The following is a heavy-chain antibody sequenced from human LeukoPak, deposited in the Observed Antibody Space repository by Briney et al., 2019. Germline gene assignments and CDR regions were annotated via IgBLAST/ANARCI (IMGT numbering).Heavy chain of an antibody. D-gene: IGHD6-19*01. J-gene: IGHJ2*01. Sequence: EPSETLSLTCTVSGGSVSSYYWSWLRQPPGKGLEWIGYIYKSENTKYNSSLESRVTISVDTSKNQFFLKLSSVTAADTAVYYCARFHSGPSGWYVLWYFDLWGRGTLVTVSS. CDR1: GGSVSSYY. CDR2: IYKSENT. CDR3: ARFHSGPSGWYVLWYFDL. V-gene: IGHV4-4*09.